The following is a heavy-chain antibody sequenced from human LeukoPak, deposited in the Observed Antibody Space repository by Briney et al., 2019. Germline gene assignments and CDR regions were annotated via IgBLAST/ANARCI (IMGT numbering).Heavy chain of an antibody. CDR2: IKQDGSEK. CDR1: GFTFSSYW. Sequence: PGGSLRLSCAASGFTFSSYWMSWVRQAPGKGLEWVANIKQDGSEKYYVDSVKGRFTISRDNAKNSLYLQMNSLRAEDTAVYYCARDGAMVREVYNWFDPWGQGTLVTVSS. J-gene: IGHJ5*02. D-gene: IGHD3-10*01. V-gene: IGHV3-7*03. CDR3: ARDGAMVREVYNWFDP.